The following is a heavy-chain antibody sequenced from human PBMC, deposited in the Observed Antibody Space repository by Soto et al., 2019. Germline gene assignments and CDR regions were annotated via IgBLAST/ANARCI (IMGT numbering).Heavy chain of an antibody. D-gene: IGHD1-1*01. Sequence: GGSLRLSCAASGLTFSSYSMNWVRQAPGKGLEWVSYISSSSSTIYYADSVKGRFTISRDNSKNTLYLQMDSLRDEDTAVYYCATDLNSIQQHLYSYRYSFLFDSWGQGTLVTVSS. CDR1: GLTFSSYS. CDR3: ATDLNSIQQHLYSYRYSFLFDS. V-gene: IGHV3-48*02. J-gene: IGHJ5*01. CDR2: ISSSSSTI.